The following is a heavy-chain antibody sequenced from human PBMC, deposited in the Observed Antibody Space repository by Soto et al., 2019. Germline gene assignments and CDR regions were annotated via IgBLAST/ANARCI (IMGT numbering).Heavy chain of an antibody. J-gene: IGHJ3*02. CDR3: AREGGYSYGSGHDAFDI. CDR1: GSTFSSYS. V-gene: IGHV3-21*01. CDR2: ISSSSSYI. Sequence: EVQLVESGGGLVKPGGSLRLSCAASGSTFSSYSMNWVRQAPGKGLEWVSSISSSSSYIYYADSVKGRFTISRDNAKNSLYLQMNSLRAEDTAVYYCAREGGYSYGSGHDAFDIWGQGTMVTVSS. D-gene: IGHD5-18*01.